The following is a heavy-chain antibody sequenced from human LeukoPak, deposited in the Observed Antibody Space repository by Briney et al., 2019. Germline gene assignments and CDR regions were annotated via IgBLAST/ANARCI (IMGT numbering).Heavy chain of an antibody. CDR2: MYSSGST. D-gene: IGHD3-10*01. CDR3: ARFGITVVRGGMYYFDY. V-gene: IGHV4-61*01. Sequence: SETLSLTCTVSGGSVSSGFHYWSWFRQPPGKGLEWIGYMYSSGSTKYNPSLKSRVTISVDTSKNQFSLMLSSVTAADTAVYYCARFGITVVRGGMYYFDYWGQGTLVSVSS. J-gene: IGHJ4*02. CDR1: GGSVSSGFHY.